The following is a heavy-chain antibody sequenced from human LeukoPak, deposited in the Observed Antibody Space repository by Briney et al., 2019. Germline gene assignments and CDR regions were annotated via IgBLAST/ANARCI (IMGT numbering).Heavy chain of an antibody. CDR2: IYPGDSDT. CDR1: GYSFTSSW. J-gene: IGHJ4*02. CDR3: ARHRPHTDSNSVADYYFDY. Sequence: GESLKISCKGSGYSFTSSWIGWVRQMPGKGLEWMGIIYPGDSDTRYSPSFQGQVTISADKSISTAYLQWSSLKASDTAMYYCARHRPHTDSNSVADYYFDYWGQGTLVTVSS. D-gene: IGHD6-19*01. V-gene: IGHV5-51*01.